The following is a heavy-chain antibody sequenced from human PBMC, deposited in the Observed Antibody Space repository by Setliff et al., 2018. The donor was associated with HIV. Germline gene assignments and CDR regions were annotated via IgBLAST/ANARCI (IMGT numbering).Heavy chain of an antibody. Sequence: SETLSLTCVLSGGVSISRSSYYWAWIRQPPGKGLEWIGNIFYSGHTFYNPSLRSRVTISVDTSKNQFSLKLSSVTAADTAVYYCARGVAAAGLWGQGTLVTVSS. CDR2: IFYSGHT. CDR3: ARGVAAAGL. J-gene: IGHJ4*02. D-gene: IGHD6-13*01. V-gene: IGHV4-39*07. CDR1: GGVSISRSSYY.